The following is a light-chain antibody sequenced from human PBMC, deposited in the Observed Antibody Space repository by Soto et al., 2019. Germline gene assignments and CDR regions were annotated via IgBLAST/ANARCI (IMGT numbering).Light chain of an antibody. Sequence: QPVLTQPRSVSGSLGQSVTISCTGTSSDIGAYNYFSWYQHHPGKAPRLMIYDVTKRPSGVPDHFSGSKSGNTASLTISGLQTEDEADYYCCSYAGSDTYVVFGGGTKLTVL. CDR1: SSDIGAYNY. CDR2: DVT. V-gene: IGLV2-11*01. J-gene: IGLJ2*01. CDR3: CSYAGSDTYVV.